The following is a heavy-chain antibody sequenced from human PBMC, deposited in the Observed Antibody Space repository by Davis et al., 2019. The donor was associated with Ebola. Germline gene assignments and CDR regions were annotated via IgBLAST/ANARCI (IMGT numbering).Heavy chain of an antibody. CDR3: ARGGAISD. D-gene: IGHD3-9*01. J-gene: IGHJ4*02. V-gene: IGHV7-4-1*02. Sequence: ASVKVSCKTSGYTFITYGISWVRRAPGQGLEWMGWINTNTGNPTYAQGFTGRFVFSLDTSVSTAYLQISSLKAEDTAVYYCARGGAISDWGQGTLVTVSS. CDR1: GYTFITYG. CDR2: INTNTGNP.